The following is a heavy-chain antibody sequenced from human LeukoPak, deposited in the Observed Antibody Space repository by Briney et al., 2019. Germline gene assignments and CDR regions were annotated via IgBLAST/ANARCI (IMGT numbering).Heavy chain of an antibody. CDR1: GFTFSSYS. V-gene: IGHV3-23*01. Sequence: GGSLRLSCAASGFTFSSYSMNWVRQAPGKGLEWVSGISGSGDTTYYADSVKGRFTISRDNSKNTLYLQMNSLRVEDTAVFYCAKDDAWLQYNYWGQGTLVTVSS. J-gene: IGHJ4*02. CDR3: AKDDAWLQYNY. D-gene: IGHD5-24*01. CDR2: ISGSGDTT.